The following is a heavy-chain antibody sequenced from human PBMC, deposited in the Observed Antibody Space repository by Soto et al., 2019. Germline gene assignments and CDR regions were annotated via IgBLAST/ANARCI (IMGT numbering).Heavy chain of an antibody. CDR1: GGSISSGDYY. D-gene: IGHD6-13*01. V-gene: IGHV4-30-4*01. J-gene: IGHJ6*02. CDR3: AREQGYSSSEKYYYGMDV. CDR2: IYYSGST. Sequence: SATLSLTCTVSGGSISSGDYYWSWIRQPPGKGLEWIGYIYYSGSTYYNPSLKSRVTISVDTSKNQFSLKLSSVTAADTAVYYCAREQGYSSSEKYYYGMDVWGQGTTVTVSS.